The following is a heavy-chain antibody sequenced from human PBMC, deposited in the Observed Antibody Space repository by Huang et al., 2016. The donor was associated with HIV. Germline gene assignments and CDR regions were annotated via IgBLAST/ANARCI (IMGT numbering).Heavy chain of an antibody. CDR1: GGSFNSLA. V-gene: IGHV1-69*10. Sequence: VQLVQSGAEVRRPGSSVRVSCKAAGGSFNSLALNWVRHAPGQGLEYMGGIVPLLSVTNYAERFQNRLTISADKSTNTVYMELRSLRSEDTGVFYCAREGQTWYGKPIAAFEIWGQGTTVIVSS. CDR3: AREGQTWYGKPIAAFEI. D-gene: IGHD1-1*01. J-gene: IGHJ3*02. CDR2: IVPLLSVT.